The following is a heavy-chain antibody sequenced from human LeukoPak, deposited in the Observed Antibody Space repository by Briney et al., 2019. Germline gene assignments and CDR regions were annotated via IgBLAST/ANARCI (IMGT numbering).Heavy chain of an antibody. J-gene: IGHJ4*02. CDR1: GFTFSSYA. D-gene: IGHD6-19*01. CDR3: AKDYSVYGSGWYYFDY. V-gene: IGHV3-23*01. CDR2: ISGSGGST. Sequence: GGSLRLSCAASGFTFSSYAMSWVRQAPGKGLGWVSAISGSGGSTYYADSVKGRFTISRDNSKNTLYLQMNSLRAEDTAVYYCAKDYSVYGSGWYYFDYWGQGTLVTVSS.